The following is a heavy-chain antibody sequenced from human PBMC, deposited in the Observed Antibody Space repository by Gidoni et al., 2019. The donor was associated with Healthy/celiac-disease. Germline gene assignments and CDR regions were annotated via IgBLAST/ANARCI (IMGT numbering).Heavy chain of an antibody. Sequence: QVQLQESRPGLVKPSETLSLTCTVSGGSISTYSWSWLRQPPGKGLEWIGCFYFSGTTNYNPSLKSRVTMSVDTSRNQFSLKVSSVTAADTAVYYCARVGDYNFAYWGQGTLVTVSS. CDR1: GGSISTYS. J-gene: IGHJ4*02. D-gene: IGHD4-17*01. V-gene: IGHV4-59*13. CDR2: FYFSGTT. CDR3: ARVGDYNFAY.